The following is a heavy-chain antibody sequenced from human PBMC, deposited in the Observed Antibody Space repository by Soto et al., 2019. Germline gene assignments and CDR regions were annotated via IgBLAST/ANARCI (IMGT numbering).Heavy chain of an antibody. CDR1: GFTFSSYA. Sequence: GGSLRLSCAASGFTFSSYAMSWVRQAPGKGLEWVSAISGSGGSTCYADSVKGRFTISRDNSKNTLYLQMNSLRTEDTAIYYCARDDEGGSYCDLGYWGQGTLVTVSS. CDR3: ARDDEGGSYCDLGY. V-gene: IGHV3-23*01. D-gene: IGHD3-10*01. CDR2: ISGSGGST. J-gene: IGHJ4*02.